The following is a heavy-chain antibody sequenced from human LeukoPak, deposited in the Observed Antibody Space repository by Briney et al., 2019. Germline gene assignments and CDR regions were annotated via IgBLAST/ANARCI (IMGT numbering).Heavy chain of an antibody. J-gene: IGHJ1*01. D-gene: IGHD3-16*02. Sequence: PSQTLSLTCTVSGGSISSGDFYWSWIRQPPGEGLQWIWAIYSTGSTNYNPSLKSRVTISVDTSKTLFSLKLSSVTAADTAVYYCARDNYDYVWGRYHQRNPEYFQHWGQGTLVTVSS. CDR2: IYSTGST. CDR1: GGSISSGDFY. V-gene: IGHV4-30-4*08. CDR3: ARDNYDYVWGRYHQRNPEYFQH.